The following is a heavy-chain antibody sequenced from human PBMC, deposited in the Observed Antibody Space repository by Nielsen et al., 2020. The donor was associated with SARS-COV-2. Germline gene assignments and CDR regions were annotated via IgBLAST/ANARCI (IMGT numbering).Heavy chain of an antibody. CDR3: TRDPGYYHGMDV. V-gene: IGHV6-1*01. Sequence: SQTLSLPCVISGDSVSSNSVAWNWIRQSPSRGLEWLGRIYYRSKWFYEYAASVRSRISIDPDTSKDQFSLHLNSVTSEDTAMYYCTRDPGYYHGMDVWGQGTTVTVSS. J-gene: IGHJ6*02. CDR2: IYYRSKWFY. CDR1: GDSVSSNSVA.